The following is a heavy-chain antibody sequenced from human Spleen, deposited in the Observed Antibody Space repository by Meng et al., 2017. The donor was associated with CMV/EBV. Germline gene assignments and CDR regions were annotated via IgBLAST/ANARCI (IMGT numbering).Heavy chain of an antibody. CDR2: IIPILGIA. CDR1: GGTFSSYT. J-gene: IGHJ6*02. CDR3: ARDQGWAAAGISYGMDV. V-gene: IGHV1-69*04. D-gene: IGHD6-13*01. Sequence: SVKVSCKASGGTFSSYTISWVRQAPGQGLEWMGRIIPILGIANYAQKFQGRVTITADKSTSTAYMELSSLRSEDTAVYYCARDQGWAAAGISYGMDVWGQGTTVTVSS.